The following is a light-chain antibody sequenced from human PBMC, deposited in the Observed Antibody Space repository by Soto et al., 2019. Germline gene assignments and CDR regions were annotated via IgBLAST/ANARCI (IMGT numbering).Light chain of an antibody. CDR3: CSYAGSSTVV. CDR2: EVS. J-gene: IGLJ2*01. Sequence: QSALTQPASVSGSPGQSITISCTGTSSDVGSYNLVSWYQQHPGKAPKLMIYEVSKRPSEVSNRFSGSKSGNTASLTISGLQAEDEADYYCCSYAGSSTVVFGGGTKVTVL. CDR1: SSDVGSYNL. V-gene: IGLV2-23*02.